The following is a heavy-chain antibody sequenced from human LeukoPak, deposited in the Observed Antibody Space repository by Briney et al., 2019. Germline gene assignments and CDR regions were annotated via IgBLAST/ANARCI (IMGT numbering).Heavy chain of an antibody. CDR3: ARSSGYYYDSSGPDY. CDR1: GYTFTSYG. J-gene: IGHJ4*02. Sequence: SVKVSCKASGYTFTSYGISWVRQAPGQGLEWMGRIIPILGIANYAQKFQGRVTITADKSTSTAYMELSSLRSEDTAVYYCARSSGYYYDSSGPDYWGQGTLVTVSS. V-gene: IGHV1-69*04. D-gene: IGHD3-22*01. CDR2: IIPILGIA.